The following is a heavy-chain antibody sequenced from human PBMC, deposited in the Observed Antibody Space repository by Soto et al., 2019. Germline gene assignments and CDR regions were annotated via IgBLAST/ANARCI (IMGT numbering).Heavy chain of an antibody. V-gene: IGHV4-39*01. Sequence: ETLSLTCKVSCGPIRSSGYYWGWIRQSRGKGLEWIGSVYYTGSTDYNPSLKSRVAISIDTSNTQFSLKVTSVTAADTAVYYFARHRRYSSVWYEFDVLGQGTLVTVSS. D-gene: IGHD6-19*01. J-gene: IGHJ4*02. CDR3: ARHRRYSSVWYEFDV. CDR1: CGPIRSSGYY. CDR2: VYYTGST.